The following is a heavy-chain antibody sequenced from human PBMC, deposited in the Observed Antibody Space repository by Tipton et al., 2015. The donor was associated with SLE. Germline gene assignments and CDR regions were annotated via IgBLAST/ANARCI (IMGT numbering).Heavy chain of an antibody. CDR2: ISGIGGST. D-gene: IGHD2-8*02. CDR3: ARGSTGPDF. Sequence: QLVQSGGGLVQPGGTLRLSCAASGFTFSNHDMTWVRQAPGKGLEWVSAISGIGGSTYYADSVKGRFTISRDNAKNTLCLQMNSLRAEDTAVYYCARGSTGPDFWGQGTLVTVSS. V-gene: IGHV3-23*04. J-gene: IGHJ4*02. CDR1: GFTFSNHD.